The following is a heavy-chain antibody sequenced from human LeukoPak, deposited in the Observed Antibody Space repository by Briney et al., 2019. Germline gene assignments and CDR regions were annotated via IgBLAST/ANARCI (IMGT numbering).Heavy chain of an antibody. V-gene: IGHV3-74*01. CDR3: ARDRCSGGSCYWFDP. CDR2: INSDGSST. CDR1: GFTFSSYW. Sequence: GGSLRLSCAASGFTFSSYWMHWVRQAPGKGRVWVSRINSDGSSTSYADSVKGRFTISRDNAKNTLYLQMNSLRAEDTAVYYCARDRCSGGSCYWFDPWGQGTLVTVS. J-gene: IGHJ5*02. D-gene: IGHD2-15*01.